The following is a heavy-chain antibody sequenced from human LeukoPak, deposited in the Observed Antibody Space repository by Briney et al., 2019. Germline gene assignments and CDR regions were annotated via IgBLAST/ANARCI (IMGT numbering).Heavy chain of an antibody. Sequence: SVKVSRKASGCTLSSYAISWVRPAPGQGREWMGRINPILGIANNPQKLRGRVTITADKSTSTAYIELSRLRYEGTHVCYCARDPHDYSNYDLRVNVWFDPGGEGTLVTVS. J-gene: IGHJ5*02. D-gene: IGHD4-11*01. CDR2: INPILGIA. V-gene: IGHV1-69*04. CDR1: GCTLSSYA. CDR3: ARDPHDYSNYDLRVNVWFDP.